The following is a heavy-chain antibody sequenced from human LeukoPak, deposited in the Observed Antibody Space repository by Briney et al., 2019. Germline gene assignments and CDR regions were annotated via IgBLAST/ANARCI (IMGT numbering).Heavy chain of an antibody. CDR1: GGSISSGDFC. J-gene: IGHJ4*02. CDR2: IYYSGST. D-gene: IGHD6-13*01. CDR3: ARDLLYSSPGFDY. Sequence: SQTLSLTCTVSGGSISSGDFCWSWIRQPPGKGLEWTGYIYYSGSTYYNPSLKSRVTISVDTSKNQLSLKLSSVTAADTAVYYCARDLLYSSPGFDYWGQGTLVTVSS. V-gene: IGHV4-30-4*08.